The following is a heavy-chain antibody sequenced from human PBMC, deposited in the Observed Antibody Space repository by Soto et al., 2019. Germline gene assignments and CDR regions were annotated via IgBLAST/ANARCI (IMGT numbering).Heavy chain of an antibody. J-gene: IGHJ6*02. CDR2: INPSGGST. D-gene: IGHD6-13*01. CDR1: GYTFTSCY. CDR3: ARETTMFIAAAGTYYYGMDV. Sequence: GASVKVSCKASGYTFTSCYMHWVRQAPGQGLEWMGIINPSGGSTSYAQKFQGRVTMTRDTSTSTVYMELSSLRSEDTAVYYCARETTMFIAAAGTYYYGMDVWGQGTTVTGSS. V-gene: IGHV1-46*01.